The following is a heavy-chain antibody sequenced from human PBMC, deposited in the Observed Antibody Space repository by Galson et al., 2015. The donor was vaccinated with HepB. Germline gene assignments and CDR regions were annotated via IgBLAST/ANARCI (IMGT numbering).Heavy chain of an antibody. D-gene: IGHD2-2*01. Sequence: QSGAEVKKPGESLKISCKGSGYSFTSYWIGWVRQMPGKGLEWMGIIYPGDSDTRYSPSFQGQVTISADKSISTAYLQWSSLKASDTAMYYCARLAVVPAAIAWNYYYYMDVWGKGTTVTVSS. V-gene: IGHV5-51*03. CDR3: ARLAVVPAAIAWNYYYYMDV. J-gene: IGHJ6*03. CDR2: IYPGDSDT. CDR1: GYSFTSYW.